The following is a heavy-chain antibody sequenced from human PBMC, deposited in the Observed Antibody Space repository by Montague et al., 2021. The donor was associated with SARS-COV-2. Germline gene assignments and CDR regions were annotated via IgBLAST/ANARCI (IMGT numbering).Heavy chain of an antibody. CDR1: GGSISSSDSY. D-gene: IGHD3-22*01. CDR2: IYYSGST. Sequence: SETLSLTCTVSGGSISSSDSYWGWIRQPTGKGLVWIGCIYYSGSTYYNPSLKSRVTIFVDTSKNQFSLKLSSVTAADTAVYYCARGVTMIVVVMRYNWFDPWGQGTLVTVSS. CDR3: ARGVTMIVVVMRYNWFDP. J-gene: IGHJ5*02. V-gene: IGHV4-39*01.